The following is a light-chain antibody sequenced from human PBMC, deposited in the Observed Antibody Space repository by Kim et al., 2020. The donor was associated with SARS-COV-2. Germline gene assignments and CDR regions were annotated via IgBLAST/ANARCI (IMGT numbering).Light chain of an antibody. Sequence: PGDIATLACRASQSVSRSYLAWYPLTPGPAPRLLIYGASCSSTALPDRFSRSGSGTDFPLTISRLGPEDFAVYYCHQYSSSPPFAFGPGTKVHI. V-gene: IGKV3-20*01. CDR2: GAS. J-gene: IGKJ3*01. CDR3: HQYSSSPPFA. CDR1: QSVSRSY.